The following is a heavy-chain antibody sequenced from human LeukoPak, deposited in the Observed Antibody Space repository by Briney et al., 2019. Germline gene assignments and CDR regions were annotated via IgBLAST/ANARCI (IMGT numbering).Heavy chain of an antibody. D-gene: IGHD2-2*01. CDR3: ERRKYRTTWSPNEFYFDY. J-gene: IGHJ4*02. CDR2: ISSSGDII. CDR1: GFTFSNYC. V-gene: IGHV3-11*01. Sequence: AASLTLSCAASGFTFSNYCVSSIRQPPGKGREWVSYISSSGDIIYYAHSVKGRFPISRDNAKNSLYLQMNRLRVEDTDVYFCERRKYRTTWSPNEFYFDYWGQGTLVTVSS.